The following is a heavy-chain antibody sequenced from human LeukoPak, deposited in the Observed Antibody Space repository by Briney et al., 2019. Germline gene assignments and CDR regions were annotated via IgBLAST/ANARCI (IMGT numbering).Heavy chain of an antibody. CDR1: GFTVSSNY. Sequence: PGGSLRLSCAASGFTVSSNYMSWVRQAPGKGLEWVSVLYSGGHTDYAVSVRGRFTISRDTSTNTVSLQMNSLRAEDTAEYYCARARCDTCGYGSWGQGTLVTVSS. CDR3: ARARCDTCGYGS. J-gene: IGHJ5*02. D-gene: IGHD3-22*01. V-gene: IGHV3-53*05. CDR2: LYSGGHT.